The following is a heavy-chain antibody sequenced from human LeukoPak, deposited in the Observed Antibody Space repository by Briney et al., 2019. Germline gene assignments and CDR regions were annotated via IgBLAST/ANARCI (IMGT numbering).Heavy chain of an antibody. CDR3: AREHDYGDSADY. CDR1: GFTVSSNY. CDR2: ISSSSSYI. Sequence: GGSLRLSCAASGFTVSSNYMSWVRQAPGKGLEWVSSISSSSSYIYYADSVKGRFTISRDNAKNSLYLQMNSLRAEDTAVYYCAREHDYGDSADYWGQGTLVTVSS. V-gene: IGHV3-21*01. D-gene: IGHD4-17*01. J-gene: IGHJ4*02.